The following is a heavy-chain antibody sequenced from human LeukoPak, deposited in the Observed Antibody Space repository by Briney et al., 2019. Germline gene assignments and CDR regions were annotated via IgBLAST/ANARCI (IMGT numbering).Heavy chain of an antibody. D-gene: IGHD6-19*01. V-gene: IGHV4-34*01. CDR2: INHSGST. J-gene: IGHJ4*02. CDR3: ARAWRVPPFDY. CDR1: GRSFSGYY. Sequence: SETLSLTCAVYGRSFSGYYWSWIRQPPGKGLEWIGEINHSGSTNYNPSLKSRVTISVDTSKNQFSLKLSSVTAADTAVYYCARAWRVPPFDYWGQGTLVTVSS.